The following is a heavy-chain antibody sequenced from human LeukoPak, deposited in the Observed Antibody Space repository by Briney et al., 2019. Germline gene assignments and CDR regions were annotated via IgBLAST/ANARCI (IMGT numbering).Heavy chain of an antibody. V-gene: IGHV4-59*01. Sequence: SETLSLSCTVSGYSISGYYLSWIRQAPGQGLEWMGYIYFSGSTNYNPYLKSRVTISVDTSRNQFSLQLSSVTAADTAVYYCARTSHPHGSSWLFDYWGQGTLVTVSS. J-gene: IGHJ4*02. CDR2: IYFSGST. CDR1: GYSISGYY. D-gene: IGHD6-13*01. CDR3: ARTSHPHGSSWLFDY.